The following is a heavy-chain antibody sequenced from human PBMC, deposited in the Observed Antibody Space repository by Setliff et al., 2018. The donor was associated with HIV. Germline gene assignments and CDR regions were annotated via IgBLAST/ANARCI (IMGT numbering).Heavy chain of an antibody. D-gene: IGHD6-19*01. V-gene: IGHV1-46*01. CDR1: GYTFTTYP. J-gene: IGHJ4*01. Sequence: GASVKVSCKASGYTFTTYPMHWVRQAPGQGLEWMGVINTSGGSAGYAEKFRGRVTMTRDTSTNTVYMDLRSLRSEDTAVYYCARNQGDSSGWYAGDFWGHGTLVTVSS. CDR2: INTSGGSA. CDR3: ARNQGDSSGWYAGDF.